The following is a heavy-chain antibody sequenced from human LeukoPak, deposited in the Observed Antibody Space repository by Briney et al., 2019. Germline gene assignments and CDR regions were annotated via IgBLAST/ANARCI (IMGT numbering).Heavy chain of an antibody. CDR1: GGTISSYY. Sequence: SETLSLTCTVSGGTISSYYWSWIRQPPGKGLEWIGYIYYSGSTNYNPSLKSRVTISVDTSKNQFSLKLSSVTAADTAVYYCARGILTGYYKDWGQGTLVTVSS. CDR3: ARGILTGYYKD. V-gene: IGHV4-59*01. CDR2: IYYSGST. D-gene: IGHD3-9*01. J-gene: IGHJ4*02.